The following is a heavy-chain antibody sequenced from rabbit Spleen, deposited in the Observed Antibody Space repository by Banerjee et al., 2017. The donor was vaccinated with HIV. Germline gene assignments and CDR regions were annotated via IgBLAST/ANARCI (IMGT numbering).Heavy chain of an antibody. Sequence: LVESGGGLVQPGASLTLTCTASGFSFNVNYDMCWVRQAPGKGLEWIGCIYTGNVKTYYASWAKGRFTISKTSSTTVTLQMPSLTAADTATYFCARDIYNGDSYDLWGPGTLVTVS. V-gene: IGHV1S40*01. CDR1: GFSFNVNYD. J-gene: IGHJ6*01. D-gene: IGHD6-1*01. CDR3: ARDIYNGDSYDL. CDR2: IYTGNVKT.